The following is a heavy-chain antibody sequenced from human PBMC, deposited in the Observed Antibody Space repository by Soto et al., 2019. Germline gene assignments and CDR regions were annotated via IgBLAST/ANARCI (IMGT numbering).Heavy chain of an antibody. CDR3: ARDRVVGATYYYGMDV. D-gene: IGHD1-26*01. Sequence: QVQLVASGGGVVQPGRSLRLSCAASGFTFSSYAMHWVRQAPGKGLEWVAVISYDGSNKYYADSVKGRFTISRDNSKNTLYLQMNSLRAEDTAVYYCARDRVVGATYYYGMDVWGQGTTVTVSS. CDR2: ISYDGSNK. V-gene: IGHV3-30-3*01. J-gene: IGHJ6*02. CDR1: GFTFSSYA.